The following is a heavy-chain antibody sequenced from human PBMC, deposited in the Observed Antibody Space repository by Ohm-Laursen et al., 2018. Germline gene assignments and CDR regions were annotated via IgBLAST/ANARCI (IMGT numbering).Heavy chain of an antibody. V-gene: IGHV4-39*01. CDR3: ARGGVTKVLRYFDWPPRSSWFDP. CDR1: GGSISSSSYY. Sequence: SETLSLTCTVSGGSISSSSYYWGWIRQPPGKGLEWIGSIYYSGSTYYNPSLKSRVTISVDTSKNQFSLKLSSVTAADTAVYYCARGGVTKVLRYFDWPPRSSWFDPWGQGTLVTVSS. D-gene: IGHD3-9*01. J-gene: IGHJ5*02. CDR2: IYYSGST.